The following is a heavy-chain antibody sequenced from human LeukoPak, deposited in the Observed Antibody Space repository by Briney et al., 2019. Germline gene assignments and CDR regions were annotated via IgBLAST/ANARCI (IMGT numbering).Heavy chain of an antibody. Sequence: PSETLSLTCTISGGSIGSYYWSWIRQPPGKGLEWIGYIYYFGNTDYNPSLKSRVTISVDTSKNQFSLNLRSVTAADTAVYYCAKLGSPRAFWGQGILVRVSS. CDR1: GGSIGSYY. D-gene: IGHD7-27*01. J-gene: IGHJ4*02. CDR2: IYYFGNT. CDR3: AKLGSPRAF. V-gene: IGHV4-59*01.